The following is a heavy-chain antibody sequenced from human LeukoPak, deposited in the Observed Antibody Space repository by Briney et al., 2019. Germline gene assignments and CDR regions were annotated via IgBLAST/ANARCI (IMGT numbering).Heavy chain of an antibody. CDR1: GYKFLSHG. CDR3: ARDWPTVIADF. Sequence: ASVRVSCKTSGYKFLSHGISWVRQAPGQGLDWLGWIRADNGDTRFAQKFQGRFTMTTDTSTSTAHMELRSLRSDDTAVYYCARDWPTVIADFWGQGTLVTVSS. J-gene: IGHJ1*01. CDR2: IRADNGDT. V-gene: IGHV1-18*04. D-gene: IGHD4-11*01.